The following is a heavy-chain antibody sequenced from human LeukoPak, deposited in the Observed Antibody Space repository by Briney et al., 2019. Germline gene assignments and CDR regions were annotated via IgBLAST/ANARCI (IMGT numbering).Heavy chain of an antibody. CDR2: IYYRGTT. CDR3: ARGPPRTGRERYFDY. CDR1: GGFISDYY. Sequence: SETLSLTCTVSGGFISDYYWNWIRQPPGKGLEWIGYIYYRGTTNYNPSLNSRVTISLDSSKNQFSLKLSSVTAADTAVYYCARGPPRTGRERYFDYWGQGTLVSVSS. J-gene: IGHJ4*02. V-gene: IGHV4-59*01. D-gene: IGHD1-1*01.